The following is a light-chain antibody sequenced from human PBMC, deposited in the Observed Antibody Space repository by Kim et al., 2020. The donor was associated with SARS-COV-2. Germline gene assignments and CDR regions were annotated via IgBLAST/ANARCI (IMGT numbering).Light chain of an antibody. CDR1: SSDVGSYNF. J-gene: IGLJ7*01. CDR2: EVS. Sequence: QSALTQPASVSGSPGQSITISCTGTSSDVGSYNFVSWYQQHPGKAPKFMIYEVSKRPSGVSNRFSGSKSGNTASLTISGLQAEDEADYYCCSYAGSSTWVFGGGTQLTVL. V-gene: IGLV2-23*02. CDR3: CSYAGSSTWV.